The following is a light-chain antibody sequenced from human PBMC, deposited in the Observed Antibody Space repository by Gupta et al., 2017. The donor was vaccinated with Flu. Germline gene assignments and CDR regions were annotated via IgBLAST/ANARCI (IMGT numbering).Light chain of an antibody. V-gene: IGLV3-19*01. CDR2: GET. CDR1: SLRSYY. Sequence: SSELTQDPAVSVALGQTVRITCQGDSLRSYYASWYQQTPGQAPVLVIYGETKRPSGIPDRFSGSRSGNTASLTITGAQAEDEADYYCNSRDSSGNHLWVFGGGTKLTVL. CDR3: NSRDSSGNHLWV. J-gene: IGLJ3*02.